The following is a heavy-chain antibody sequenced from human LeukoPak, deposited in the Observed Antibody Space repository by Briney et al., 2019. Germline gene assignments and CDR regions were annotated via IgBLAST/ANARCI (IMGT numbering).Heavy chain of an antibody. CDR3: ARHEYSSSWSPPEYFDL. CDR1: GDSISSRSYY. CDR2: ISYTGST. J-gene: IGHJ2*01. D-gene: IGHD6-13*01. V-gene: IGHV4-39*01. Sequence: SETLSLTCTVSGDSISSRSYYWGWIRQPPGQGLEWIGHISYTGSTYYNPSLKSRVTISVDTSKNQFSLQLRSVTAADTAVFYCARHEYSSSWSPPEYFDLWGRGTLVTVSS.